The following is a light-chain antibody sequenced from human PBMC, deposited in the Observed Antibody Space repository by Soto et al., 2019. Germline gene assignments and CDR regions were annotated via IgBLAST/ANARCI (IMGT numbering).Light chain of an antibody. Sequence: IVLTQSPGTLSLFPGERATLSCRASQSVSSGYLAWYQQKPGQAPRLLIYGASNRATGIPDRFSGSGSGTDFTLTISRLEPEDFAVYYCQQYGSSPWTFGQGTKADIK. CDR3: QQYGSSPWT. J-gene: IGKJ1*01. CDR2: GAS. V-gene: IGKV3-20*01. CDR1: QSVSSGY.